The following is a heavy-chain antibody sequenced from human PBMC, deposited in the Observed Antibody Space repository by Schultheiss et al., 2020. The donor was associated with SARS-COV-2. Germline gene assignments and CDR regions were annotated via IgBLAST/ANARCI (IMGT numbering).Heavy chain of an antibody. J-gene: IGHJ6*02. V-gene: IGHV3-23*01. D-gene: IGHD6-13*01. CDR1: GFTFNNHA. CDR2: ISDRGAST. Sequence: GGSLRLSCAASGFTFNNHAMSWVRQGPGKGLEWVAGISDRGASTFYADSVKGRFTISRVNPKNTVYLQVNSVRAEDTAVYYCARGTYKQQLVHYYYGMDVWGQGTTVTVSS. CDR3: ARGTYKQQLVHYYYGMDV.